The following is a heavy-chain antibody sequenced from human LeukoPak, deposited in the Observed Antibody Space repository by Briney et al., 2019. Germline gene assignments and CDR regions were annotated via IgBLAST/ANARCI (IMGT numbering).Heavy chain of an antibody. V-gene: IGHV3-30*19. CDR3: AREWEGFDY. Sequence: GGSLRLSCAASGFPFSSYGMHWVRQAPGKGLEWVALISFGGSNKYYADSVKGRFTISRDNSKNTLYLQMNSLRTEDTAVYYCAREWEGFDYWGQGTLVTVSS. CDR1: GFPFSSYG. D-gene: IGHD1-26*01. CDR2: ISFGGSNK. J-gene: IGHJ4*02.